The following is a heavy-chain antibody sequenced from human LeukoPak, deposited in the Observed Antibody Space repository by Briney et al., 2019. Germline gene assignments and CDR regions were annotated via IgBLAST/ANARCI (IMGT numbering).Heavy chain of an antibody. CDR2: INHSGST. CDR1: GGSFSGYY. J-gene: IGHJ6*02. Sequence: PSETLSLTCAVYGGSFSGYYWSWIRQPPGKGLEWIGEINHSGSTNYNPSLKSRVTISADTSKNQFSLKLSSVTAADTAVYYCARDYDIGMDVWGQGTTVTVSS. V-gene: IGHV4-34*01. CDR3: ARDYDIGMDV. D-gene: IGHD3-22*01.